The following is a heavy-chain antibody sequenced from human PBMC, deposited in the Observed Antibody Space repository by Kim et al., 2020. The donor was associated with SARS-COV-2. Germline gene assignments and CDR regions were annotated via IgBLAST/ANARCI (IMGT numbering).Heavy chain of an antibody. D-gene: IGHD1-26*01. V-gene: IGHV3-7*01. Sequence: RNAVDYVKGRFTISRDNAKNSVYLQLNSLRAEDAAMYYGARDVGTGRHDCWGQGTLVTVSS. CDR3: ARDVGTGRHDC. CDR2: R. J-gene: IGHJ4*02.